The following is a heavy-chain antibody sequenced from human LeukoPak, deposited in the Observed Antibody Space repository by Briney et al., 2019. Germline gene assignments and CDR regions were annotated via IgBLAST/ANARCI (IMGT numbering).Heavy chain of an antibody. CDR3: ARGPDYGDRLDYFDY. J-gene: IGHJ4*02. CDR1: GFTFTRHW. CDR2: VKKDGNQ. Sequence: GGSLRLSCAASGFTFTRHWMGWVRQAPGKGMEWVASVKKDGNQYSVDSVKGRFIISRDNARNSLSLQMSSLRVEDTAIYFCARGPDYGDRLDYFDYWGQGTLVTVSS. V-gene: IGHV3-7*01. D-gene: IGHD4-17*01.